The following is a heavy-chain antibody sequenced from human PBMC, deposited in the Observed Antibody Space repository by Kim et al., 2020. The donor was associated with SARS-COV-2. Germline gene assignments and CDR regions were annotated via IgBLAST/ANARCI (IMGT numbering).Heavy chain of an antibody. D-gene: IGHD6-19*01. J-gene: IGHJ6*02. CDR1: GYTFTSYG. V-gene: IGHV1-18*04. CDR3: ARIAVAAHYYYYGMDV. CDR2: ISAYNGNT. Sequence: ASVKVSCKASGYTFTSYGISWVRQAPGQGLEWMGWISAYNGNTNYAQKLQGRVTMTTDTSTSTAYMELRSLRSDDTAVYYCARIAVAAHYYYYGMDVWGQGTTVTVSS.